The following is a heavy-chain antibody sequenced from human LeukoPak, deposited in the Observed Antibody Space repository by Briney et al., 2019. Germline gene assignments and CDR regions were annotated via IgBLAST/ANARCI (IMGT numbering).Heavy chain of an antibody. J-gene: IGHJ4*02. CDR3: ARDGIAVAGPSVYFDY. D-gene: IGHD6-19*01. CDR1: GGTFSSYT. V-gene: IGHV1-69*05. CDR2: IIPIFGTA. Sequence: SVKVSCKASGGTFSSYTISWVRQAPGQGLEWMGRIIPIFGTANYAQKFQGRVTITTDESTSTAYMELSSLRSEDTAVYYCARDGIAVAGPSVYFDYWGQGTLVTVSS.